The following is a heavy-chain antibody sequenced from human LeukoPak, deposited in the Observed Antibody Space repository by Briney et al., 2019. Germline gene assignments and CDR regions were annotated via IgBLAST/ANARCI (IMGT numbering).Heavy chain of an antibody. Sequence: GGSLRLSCAASGFTVSSNYMSWVRQAPGKGLEWVSVIYSGGSTYYADSVKGRFTISRDNSKKTLYLQMNSLRAEDTAVYYCASLHYYGSGSYPYYYGMDVWGQGTTVTVSS. CDR3: ASLHYYGSGSYPYYYGMDV. V-gene: IGHV3-66*02. J-gene: IGHJ6*02. D-gene: IGHD3-10*01. CDR2: IYSGGST. CDR1: GFTVSSNY.